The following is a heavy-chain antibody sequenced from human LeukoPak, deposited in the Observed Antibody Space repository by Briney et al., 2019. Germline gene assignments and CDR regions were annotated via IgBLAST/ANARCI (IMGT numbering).Heavy chain of an antibody. Sequence: SETLSLTCTVSGGSISSYYWSWIRQPPGKGLEWIGYIYYSGSTNYNPSLKSRVTISVDTSKNQFSLKLSSVTAADTAVYYCARGREDYYGSGSYTAFDYWGQGTLVIVSS. V-gene: IGHV4-59*01. CDR2: IYYSGST. CDR3: ARGREDYYGSGSYTAFDY. CDR1: GGSISSYY. J-gene: IGHJ4*02. D-gene: IGHD3-10*01.